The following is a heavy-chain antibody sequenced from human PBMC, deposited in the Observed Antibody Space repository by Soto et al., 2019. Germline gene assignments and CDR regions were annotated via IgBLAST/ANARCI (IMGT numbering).Heavy chain of an antibody. CDR2: ISSSSSYT. Sequence: GGSLRLSCAASGFTFSDYYMSWIRQAPGKGLEWVSYISSSSSYTNYADSVKGRFTISRDNAKNSLYLQMNSLRAEDTAVYYCARDQVVVANYGMDVWGQGTTVTVSS. V-gene: IGHV3-11*06. CDR1: GFTFSDYY. D-gene: IGHD3-22*01. CDR3: ARDQVVVANYGMDV. J-gene: IGHJ6*02.